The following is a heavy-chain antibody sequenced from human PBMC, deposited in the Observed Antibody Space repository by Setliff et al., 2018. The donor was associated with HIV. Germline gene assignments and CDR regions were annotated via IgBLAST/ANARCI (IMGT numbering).Heavy chain of an antibody. Sequence: LSLTCAVSGGSISSGGYYWNWIRQHPGKGLEWIGYIYHTGKTYYNPSLQSRIIMSLDMSQNQFSLKLSSVTAADTAVYYCAKEGNSVDNWLDPWGPGTLVTVSS. CDR1: GGSISSGGYY. CDR3: AKEGNSVDNWLDP. CDR2: IYHTGKT. V-gene: IGHV4-31*11. D-gene: IGHD1-26*01. J-gene: IGHJ5*02.